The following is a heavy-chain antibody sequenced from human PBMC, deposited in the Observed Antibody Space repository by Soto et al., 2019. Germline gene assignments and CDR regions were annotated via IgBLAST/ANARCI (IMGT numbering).Heavy chain of an antibody. CDR2: ITDNGGST. CDR3: ARGLKNYYGTDI. Sequence: GGSLRLSCAASGFTFSSYAMSWVRQVPEKGLEWVSGITDNGGSTYFAESVRGRFTISRDNSKNTLYLQMDSLRVEDMAVFYCARGLKNYYGTDIWGQGTTVTVSS. CDR1: GFTFSSYA. J-gene: IGHJ6*02. V-gene: IGHV3-23*01.